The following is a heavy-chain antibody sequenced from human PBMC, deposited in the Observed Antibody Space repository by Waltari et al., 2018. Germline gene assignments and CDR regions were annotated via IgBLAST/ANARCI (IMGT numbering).Heavy chain of an antibody. J-gene: IGHJ4*02. CDR1: GLTFSSYW. V-gene: IGHV3-7*01. D-gene: IGHD6-19*01. CDR3: ARDFSSGWYY. Sequence: EVQLVESGGGLVQPGGSLRLSCAASGLTFSSYWMTWVRKAQGKGLEWVANIKQDGSEKYYVDSVKGRFTISRDNAKNSLYLQMNSLRAEDTAVYYCARDFSSGWYYWGQGTLVTVSS. CDR2: IKQDGSEK.